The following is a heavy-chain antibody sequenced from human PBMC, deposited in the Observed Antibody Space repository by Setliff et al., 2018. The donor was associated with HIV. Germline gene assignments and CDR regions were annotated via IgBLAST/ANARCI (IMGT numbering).Heavy chain of an antibody. D-gene: IGHD1-26*01. Sequence: TSETLSLTCTVSSGSISSYYWSWIRQPPGKGLEWIGYIYYPGSTNYNPSLRSRVTISLDTSKNQFSLNLSSVTAADTAVYYCARSSGSYWMNAFDIWGRGTMVTVSS. CDR2: IYYPGST. CDR1: SGSISSYY. J-gene: IGHJ3*02. CDR3: ARSSGSYWMNAFDI. V-gene: IGHV4-59*01.